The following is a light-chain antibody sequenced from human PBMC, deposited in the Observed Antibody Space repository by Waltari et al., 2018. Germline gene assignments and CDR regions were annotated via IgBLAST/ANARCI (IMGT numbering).Light chain of an antibody. CDR3: SSYTSSSTVV. Sequence: QSALTQPASVSGSPGQSITISCTGTSSDVGGYNYVSWYQPHPGKAPKLMIYEVSNRPSGFSNRFSGAKAGNTASLTISGLQAEDEADYYCSSYTSSSTVVFGGGTKLTVL. CDR1: SSDVGGYNY. J-gene: IGLJ2*01. V-gene: IGLV2-14*01. CDR2: EVS.